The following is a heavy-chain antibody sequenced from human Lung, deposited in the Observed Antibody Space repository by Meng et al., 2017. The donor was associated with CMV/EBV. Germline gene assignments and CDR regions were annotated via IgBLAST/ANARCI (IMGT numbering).Heavy chain of an antibody. D-gene: IGHD5-12*01. CDR2: VSGSGDNR. CDR1: GFPFSAFA. CDR3: AKDRNIVTTSFDS. J-gene: IGHJ4*02. Sequence: GGSLRLXXAASGFPFSAFAMSWVRQAPGKGLEWVSIVSGSGDNRYYADSVKGRFTMSRDNSKKTLYLEMNSLRAEDTALDYCAKDRNIVTTSFDSWGQGTAVXVFS. V-gene: IGHV3-23*01.